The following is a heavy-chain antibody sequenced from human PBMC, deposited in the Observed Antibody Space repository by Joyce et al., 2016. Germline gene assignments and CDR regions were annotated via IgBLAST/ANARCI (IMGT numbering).Heavy chain of an antibody. V-gene: IGHV3-30-3*01. Sequence: QVQLVESGGGVVQPGRSLRLSCAASGFTFSSFAMHWVRQAPGKGLGWVAIISYDGNKKYYADSVEGRFTISRDNSKSTLYLQMNSLRPEDTAVYFCARDLGFGELSNWYFDLWGRGTLVTVSS. CDR2: ISYDGNKK. D-gene: IGHD3-10*01. CDR3: ARDLGFGELSNWYFDL. CDR1: GFTFSSFA. J-gene: IGHJ2*01.